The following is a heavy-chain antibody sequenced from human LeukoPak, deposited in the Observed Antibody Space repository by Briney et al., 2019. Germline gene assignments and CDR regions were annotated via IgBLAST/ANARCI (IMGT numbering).Heavy chain of an antibody. CDR3: ARTLGYCSAGSCYSDAFDI. V-gene: IGHV4-39*07. D-gene: IGHD2-15*01. CDR2: IYYSGST. J-gene: IGHJ3*02. CDR1: GGSISSSSYY. Sequence: SETLSLTCTVSGGSISSSSYYWGWIRQPPGKGLEWIGSIYYSGSTYYNPSLKSRVTISVDTSKNQFSLKLSSVTAADTAVYYCARTLGYCSAGSCYSDAFDIWGQGTMVTVSS.